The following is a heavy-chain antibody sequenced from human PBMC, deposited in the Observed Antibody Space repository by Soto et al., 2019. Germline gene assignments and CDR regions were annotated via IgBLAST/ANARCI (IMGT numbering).Heavy chain of an antibody. CDR2: IYYSGST. D-gene: IGHD5-12*01. CDR3: ARGEGRDGYNLGVYYYYGMDV. J-gene: IGHJ6*02. Sequence: SETLSRTCTVSGGSISSYYWSWIRQPPGKGLEWIGYIYYSGSTNYNPSLKSRVTISVDTSKNQFSMRLSSVTAADTAVYYCARGEGRDGYNLGVYYYYGMDVWGQGTTVTVSS. V-gene: IGHV4-59*01. CDR1: GGSISSYY.